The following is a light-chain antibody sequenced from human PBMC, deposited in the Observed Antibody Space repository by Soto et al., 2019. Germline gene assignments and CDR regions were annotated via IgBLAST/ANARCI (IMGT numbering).Light chain of an antibody. CDR1: PSISSSY. CDR2: GAS. V-gene: IGKV3-20*01. Sequence: EIVLMQSPGTLSLSPGERAPLSCMARPSISSSYLEWYQQKPEKTPRLLIYGASSRATGIPERFSGRGSGTDFTLSISRLAPEDFEVYYCQQYAGSLWTFGQGTKVDIK. J-gene: IGKJ1*01. CDR3: QQYAGSLWT.